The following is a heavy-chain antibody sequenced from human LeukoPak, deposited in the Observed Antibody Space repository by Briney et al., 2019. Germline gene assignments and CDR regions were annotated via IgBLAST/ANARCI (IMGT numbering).Heavy chain of an antibody. J-gene: IGHJ4*02. CDR3: ARGRITMVPEDY. V-gene: IGHV4-61*02. CDR2: ISSSGST. Sequence: SETLSLTCTVSGDSISSGDYYWSWIRQPAGKGLEWIGRISSSGSTNYNPSLKSRFTISVDTSKNQFSLKLSSVTAADTAVYYCARGRITMVPEDYWGQGTLVTVSS. D-gene: IGHD3-10*01. CDR1: GDSISSGDYY.